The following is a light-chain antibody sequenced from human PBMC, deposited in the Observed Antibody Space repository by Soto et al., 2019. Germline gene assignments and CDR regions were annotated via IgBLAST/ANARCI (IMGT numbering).Light chain of an antibody. J-gene: IGLJ1*01. CDR3: FSYAGSSTYV. V-gene: IGLV2-23*01. CDR1: SSDVGSYNL. CDR2: EGS. Sequence: QSVLTQPASVSGSPGQSITISCAGTSSDVGSYNLVSWYQNHPGKAPKLMIYEGSKRPSGVSNRFSGSKSGNTASLTISGLQAADEADYFCFSYAGSSTYVFGTGTKSP.